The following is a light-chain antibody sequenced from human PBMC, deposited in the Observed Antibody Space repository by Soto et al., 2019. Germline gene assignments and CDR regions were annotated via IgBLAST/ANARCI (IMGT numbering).Light chain of an antibody. Sequence: DIQMTQSPSSLSASVGDRVTITCRASQTITTFLSWYQQKPGKAPKLLIYAASGLQSGVPSRFSGSRSGIDFTLTISSLQPEDFGTYYCQQSSSIPYTFGQGTKLEI. CDR1: QTITTF. J-gene: IGKJ2*01. CDR2: AAS. V-gene: IGKV1-39*01. CDR3: QQSSSIPYT.